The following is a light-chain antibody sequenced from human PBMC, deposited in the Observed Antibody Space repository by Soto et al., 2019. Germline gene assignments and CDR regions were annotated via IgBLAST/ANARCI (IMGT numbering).Light chain of an antibody. J-gene: IGLJ1*01. CDR3: SSYTSSNSYV. V-gene: IGLV2-14*01. Sequence: QSVLTQPASVSGSPGQSITISCTGTSSDVGGYKSVSWYQQHPGKAPKLMISEVSNRPSGVSNRFSGSKSGNTASLTISGLQAEDEADYYCSSYTSSNSYVFGTGTKLTVL. CDR1: SSDVGGYKS. CDR2: EVS.